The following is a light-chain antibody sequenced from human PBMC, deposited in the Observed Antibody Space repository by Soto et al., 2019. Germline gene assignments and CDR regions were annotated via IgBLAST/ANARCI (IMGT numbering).Light chain of an antibody. CDR2: GDS. CDR1: GSNIGAGYD. V-gene: IGLV1-40*01. CDR3: QSYDSTLDAHYV. J-gene: IGLJ1*01. Sequence: QSVLTQPPSVSGAPGQRVTISCTGSGSNIGAGYDVHWYQHRPGTAPKLLVFGDSHRPSGVPDRFSGSKSGTSASLAITGLQAEDEGDYYCQSYDSTLDAHYVFGTGTKLTVL.